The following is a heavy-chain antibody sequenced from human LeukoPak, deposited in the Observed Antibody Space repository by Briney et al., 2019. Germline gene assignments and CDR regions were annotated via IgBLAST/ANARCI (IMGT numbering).Heavy chain of an antibody. CDR3: AKDGARGQLWLKEADY. CDR2: ISGSGGST. Sequence: PGGSLRLSCAASGFTFSSYAMSWARQAPGKGLEWVSAISGSGGSTYYADSVKGRFTISRDNSKNTLYLQMNSLRAEDTAVYYCAKDGARGQLWLKEADYWGQGTLVTVSS. CDR1: GFTFSSYA. D-gene: IGHD5-18*01. J-gene: IGHJ4*02. V-gene: IGHV3-23*01.